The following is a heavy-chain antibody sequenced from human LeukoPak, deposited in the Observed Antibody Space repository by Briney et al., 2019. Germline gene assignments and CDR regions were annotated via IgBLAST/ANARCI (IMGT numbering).Heavy chain of an antibody. D-gene: IGHD6-19*01. CDR3: ARLSGIAVAGTRVYGMDV. V-gene: IGHV3-21*01. J-gene: IGHJ6*02. Sequence: PGGSLRLSCAASGFTFSSYSMNWVRLAPGKGLEWVSSISSSSSYIYYADSVKGRFTISRDNAKNSLYLQMNSLRAEDTAVYYCARLSGIAVAGTRVYGMDVWGQGTTVTVSS. CDR1: GFTFSSYS. CDR2: ISSSSSYI.